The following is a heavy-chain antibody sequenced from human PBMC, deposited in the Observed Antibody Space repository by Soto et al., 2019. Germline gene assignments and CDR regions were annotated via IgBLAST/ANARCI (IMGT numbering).Heavy chain of an antibody. CDR1: GGSISSYY. CDR2: IYYSGST. Sequence: PSETLSLTCTVSGGSISSYYWSWIRQPPGKGLEWIGYIYYSGSTNYNPSLKSRVTISVDTSKNQFSLKLSSVTAADTAVYYCAQGIFGANWFDPWGQGPLVTVSS. CDR3: AQGIFGANWFDP. V-gene: IGHV4-59*01. D-gene: IGHD3-3*01. J-gene: IGHJ5*02.